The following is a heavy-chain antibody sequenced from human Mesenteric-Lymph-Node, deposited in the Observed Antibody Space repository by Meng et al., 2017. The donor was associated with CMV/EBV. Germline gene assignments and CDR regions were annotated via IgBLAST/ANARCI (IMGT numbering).Heavy chain of an antibody. CDR1: GFTFSSYA. CDR2: ISYDGSNK. D-gene: IGHD2-21*01. Sequence: GESLKISCAASGFTFSSYAMHWVRQAPGKGLEWVAVISYDGSNKYYADSVKGRFTISRDNSKNTLYLQMNSLRAEDTAVYYCARDGPPLVEVYGMDVWGQGTTVTVSS. J-gene: IGHJ6*02. V-gene: IGHV3-30*04. CDR3: ARDGPPLVEVYGMDV.